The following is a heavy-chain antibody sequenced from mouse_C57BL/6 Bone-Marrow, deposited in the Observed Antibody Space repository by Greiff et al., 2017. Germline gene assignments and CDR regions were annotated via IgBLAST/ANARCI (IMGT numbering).Heavy chain of an antibody. CDR3: ARGSHYGSSAWFAY. V-gene: IGHV1-81*01. CDR2: IYPRSGNT. CDR1: GYTFTSYG. Sequence: VKLVESGAELARPGASVKLSCKASGYTFTSYGISWVKQRTGQGLEWIGEIYPRSGNTYYNEKFKGKATLTADKSSSTAYMELRSLTSEDSAVYFCARGSHYGSSAWFAYWGQGTLVTVSA. J-gene: IGHJ3*01. D-gene: IGHD1-1*01.